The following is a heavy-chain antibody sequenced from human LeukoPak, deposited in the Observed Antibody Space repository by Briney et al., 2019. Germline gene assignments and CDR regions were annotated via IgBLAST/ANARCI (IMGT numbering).Heavy chain of an antibody. J-gene: IGHJ5*02. Sequence: GGSLRLSCAASGFTFSSYAMSWVRQAPGKGLEWVSAISGSGGSTYYADSVKGRFTISRDNSKNTLYLQMNSLRAEDTALYYRAKGRSGWREIRENWFDPWGQGTLVTVSS. D-gene: IGHD6-19*01. CDR1: GFTFSSYA. CDR3: AKGRSGWREIRENWFDP. V-gene: IGHV3-23*01. CDR2: ISGSGGST.